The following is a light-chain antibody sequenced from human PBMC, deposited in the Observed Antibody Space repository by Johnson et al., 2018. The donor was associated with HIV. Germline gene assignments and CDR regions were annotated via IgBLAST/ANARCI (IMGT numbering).Light chain of an antibody. V-gene: IGLV1-51*01. CDR2: DND. J-gene: IGLJ1*01. CDR1: NSNIGNNY. Sequence: QSVLTQPPSVSAAPGQKVTISCSGSNSNIGNNYVSWYQQLPGTAPKLLIYDNDKRPSGIPDRFSGSKSGTSATLGITGLQTGDEADYYCGTWDSSLSAGENVFGTGTKVTVL. CDR3: GTWDSSLSAGENV.